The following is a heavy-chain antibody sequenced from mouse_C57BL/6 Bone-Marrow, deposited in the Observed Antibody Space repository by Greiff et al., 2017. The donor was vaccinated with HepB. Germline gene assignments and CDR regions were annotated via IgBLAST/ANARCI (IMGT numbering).Heavy chain of an antibody. Sequence: DVQLQESGPGLVKPSRSLSLTCSVTGYSITSGYYWNWIRQFPGNKLEWMGYISYDGSNNYNPSLKNRISITRDTSKNQFFLKLNSVTTEDTATYYCARTGALYFDYWGQGTTLTVSS. CDR3: ARTGALYFDY. J-gene: IGHJ2*01. V-gene: IGHV3-6*01. CDR2: ISYDGSN. CDR1: GYSITSGYY. D-gene: IGHD3-1*01.